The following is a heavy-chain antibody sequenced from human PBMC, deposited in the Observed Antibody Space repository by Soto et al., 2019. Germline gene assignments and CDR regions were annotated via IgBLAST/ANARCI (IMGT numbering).Heavy chain of an antibody. CDR3: AKDSGSYYLSGFY. D-gene: IGHD1-26*01. J-gene: IGHJ4*02. Sequence: PGGSLRLSCAASGFTFSSYGMHWVRQAPGKGLEWVAVIKSDGINKDYIDSVKGRFTISRDNSKNTLYLQMNSLRAEDTAVYYCAKDSGSYYLSGFYWGQGTLVTVSS. CDR1: GFTFSSYG. CDR2: IKSDGINK. V-gene: IGHV3-30*18.